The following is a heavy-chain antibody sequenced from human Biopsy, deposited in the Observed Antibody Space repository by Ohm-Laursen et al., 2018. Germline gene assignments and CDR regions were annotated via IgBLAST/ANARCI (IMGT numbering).Heavy chain of an antibody. CDR2: ISHTGYT. V-gene: IGHV4-59*11. J-gene: IGHJ1*01. D-gene: IGHD4-23*01. Sequence: GTLSLTCSVSGGSFTGHYWTWIRQPPGQGLEWIGHISHTGYTSYKSSLKSRVTISLDTSRKHFSLRLTSLAAADTAVYYCARGSNEYGGLYFPHWGQGTLVTVSS. CDR3: ARGSNEYGGLYFPH. CDR1: GGSFTGHY.